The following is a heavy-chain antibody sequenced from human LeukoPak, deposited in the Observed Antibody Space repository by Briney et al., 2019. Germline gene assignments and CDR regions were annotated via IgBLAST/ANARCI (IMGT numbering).Heavy chain of an antibody. D-gene: IGHD3-22*01. CDR3: ARVTSDISGFPYYFDF. J-gene: IGHJ4*02. CDR1: GFTFSSYD. V-gene: IGHV3-13*01. Sequence: GGSLRLSCAASGFTFSSYDMHWVRHATGKGLEWVTAIYTAGDTYYAGSVKGRFTISRENARNSLYLQMSSLRAEDTAVYYCARVTSDISGFPYYFDFWGQGTLVTVSS. CDR2: IYTAGDT.